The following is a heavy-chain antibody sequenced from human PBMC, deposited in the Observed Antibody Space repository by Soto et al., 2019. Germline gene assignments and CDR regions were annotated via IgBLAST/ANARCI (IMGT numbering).Heavy chain of an antibody. V-gene: IGHV2-5*02. Sequence: QITLKESGPTLVKPTQTLTLTCTFSGFSLSTSGVGVGWIRHPPGKALEWLAIIYWDDAKRYSPSLKSRLTITKDTSKNQVVLTMTNMDPVDTATYYCARSSRGELLPYYFDYWGQGTLVTVSS. D-gene: IGHD3-16*01. CDR3: ARSSRGELLPYYFDY. CDR1: GFSLSTSGVG. J-gene: IGHJ4*02. CDR2: IYWDDAK.